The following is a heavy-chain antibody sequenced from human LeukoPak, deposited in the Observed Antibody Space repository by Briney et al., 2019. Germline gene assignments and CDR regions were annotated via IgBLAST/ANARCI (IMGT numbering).Heavy chain of an antibody. CDR3: ARGPNYYDSSGYERYFQH. CDR2: IYHSGST. V-gene: IGHV4-4*02. J-gene: IGHJ1*01. Sequence: PSGTLSLTCAVSGGSISSSNWWSWVRQPPGKGLEWIGEIYHSGSTNYNPSLKSRVTISVDKSKNQFSLKLSSVTAADTAVYYCARGPNYYDSSGYERYFQHWGQGTLVTVSS. CDR1: GGSISSSNW. D-gene: IGHD3-22*01.